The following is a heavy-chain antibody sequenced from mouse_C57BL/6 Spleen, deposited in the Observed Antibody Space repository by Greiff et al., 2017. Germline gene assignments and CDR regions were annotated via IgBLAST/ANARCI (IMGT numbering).Heavy chain of an antibody. J-gene: IGHJ1*03. CDR2: IYPGDGAT. V-gene: IGHV1-82*01. Sequence: VQLQQSGPELVMPGASVKISCKASGYAFSSSWMNWVKQRPGQGLEWIGQIYPGDGATNYNGKFKGKATLTADKSSSTAYMQLSSLTSEDSAVYCCAKSQLYWYFDVWGTGTTVTVSS. CDR3: AKSQLYWYFDV. CDR1: GYAFSSSW. D-gene: IGHD4-1*02.